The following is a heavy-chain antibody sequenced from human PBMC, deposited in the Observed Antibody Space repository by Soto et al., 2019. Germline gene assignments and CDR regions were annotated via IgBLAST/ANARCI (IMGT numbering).Heavy chain of an antibody. CDR3: ARAGIAAAGSGEYGMDV. D-gene: IGHD6-13*01. V-gene: IGHV1-2*02. Sequence: ASVKVSCKASGSTFTGHYIHWVRQAPGQGLEWMGWINPNSGTTKYAQKFQGRVTLTRETSITTAYMELNSLKSDDTAVYYCARAGIAAAGSGEYGMDVWGQGTTVTAP. CDR2: INPNSGTT. CDR1: GSTFTGHY. J-gene: IGHJ6*02.